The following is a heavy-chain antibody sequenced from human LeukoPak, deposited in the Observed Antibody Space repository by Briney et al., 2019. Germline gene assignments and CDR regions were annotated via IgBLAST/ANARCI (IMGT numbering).Heavy chain of an antibody. Sequence: SETLSLTCTASGGSISSGGYYWSWIRQPPGKGLEWIGYIYYSGSTYYNPSLKSRVTISVDTSKNQFSLKLSSVTAADTAVYYCARDSHGYSSSSHLGYWGQGTLVTVSS. J-gene: IGHJ4*02. CDR3: ARDSHGYSSSSHLGY. CDR2: IYYSGST. D-gene: IGHD6-6*01. CDR1: GGSISSGGYY. V-gene: IGHV4-31*03.